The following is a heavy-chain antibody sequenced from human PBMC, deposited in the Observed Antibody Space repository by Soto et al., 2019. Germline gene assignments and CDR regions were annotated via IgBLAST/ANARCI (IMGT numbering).Heavy chain of an antibody. Sequence: QLQLQESGPGLVKPSETLSLTCTVSGGSISSSSYYWGWIRQPPGNGLEWIGSIYYSGSTYYNPSLKSRVTISVDTSKNQFSLKLSSVIAADTAVYYCARLPLAAIAVAGSHLDYWGQGTLVTVSS. D-gene: IGHD6-19*01. CDR3: ARLPLAAIAVAGSHLDY. J-gene: IGHJ4*02. V-gene: IGHV4-39*01. CDR2: IYYSGST. CDR1: GGSISSSSYY.